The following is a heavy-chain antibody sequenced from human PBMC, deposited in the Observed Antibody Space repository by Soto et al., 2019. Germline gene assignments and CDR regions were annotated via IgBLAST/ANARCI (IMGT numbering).Heavy chain of an antibody. D-gene: IGHD5-12*01. J-gene: IGHJ4*02. CDR1: GFTSNDYY. V-gene: IGHV3-11*05. CDR2: ISSSGSYT. CDR3: AREIRDGYKFYFDF. Sequence: PGGSLRLSCAASGFTSNDYYMSWIRQAPGKGLEWISYISSSGSYTRYADSVKGRFTISRDKAKNSVDLHINSLRAEDTAVYYCAREIRDGYKFYFDFWGRGTLVTSPQ.